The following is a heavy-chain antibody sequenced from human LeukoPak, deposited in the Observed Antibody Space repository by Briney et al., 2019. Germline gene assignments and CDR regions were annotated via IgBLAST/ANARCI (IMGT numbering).Heavy chain of an antibody. D-gene: IGHD3-22*01. Sequence: ASVKVSCKASGDTFTGYYMHWVRQAPGQGLEWMGRINPNSGGTNYAQKFQGRVTMTRDTSISTAYMELSRLRSDDTAVYYCARGDGYDSSGYYDNWFDPWGQGTLVTVSS. V-gene: IGHV1-2*06. CDR3: ARGDGYDSSGYYDNWFDP. J-gene: IGHJ5*02. CDR2: INPNSGGT. CDR1: GDTFTGYY.